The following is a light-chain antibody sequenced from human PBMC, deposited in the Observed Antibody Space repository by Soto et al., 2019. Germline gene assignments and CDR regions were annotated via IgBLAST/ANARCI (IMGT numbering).Light chain of an antibody. J-gene: IGLJ3*02. CDR2: SNN. CDR1: NSNIGSHT. Sequence: QSVLTQPPSASGTPGQRVTISCSGSNSNIGSHTVNWYQQFPGTAPKLLMYSNNQRPSGVPDRFSGSKSVTSASLAISGLQSEYEADYYCSVWDDRLNGWVFGGGTKLTVL. V-gene: IGLV1-44*01. CDR3: SVWDDRLNGWV.